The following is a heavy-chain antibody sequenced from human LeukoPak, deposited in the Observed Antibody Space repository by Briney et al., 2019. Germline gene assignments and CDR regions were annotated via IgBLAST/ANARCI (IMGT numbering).Heavy chain of an antibody. CDR3: AKGGGEGKNWNYGMDY. Sequence: GGSLRLSCAASGFTFSSYGMHWVRQAPGKGLEWVAFIRYDGSNKYYADSVKGRFTISRDNSKNTLYLQMNSLRAEDTAVYYCAKGGGEGKNWNYGMDYWGQGTLVTVSS. D-gene: IGHD1-7*01. V-gene: IGHV3-30*02. CDR1: GFTFSSYG. J-gene: IGHJ4*02. CDR2: IRYDGSNK.